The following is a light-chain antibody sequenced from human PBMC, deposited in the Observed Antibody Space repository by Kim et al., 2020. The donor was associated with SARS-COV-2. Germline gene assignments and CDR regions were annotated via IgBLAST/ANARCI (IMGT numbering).Light chain of an antibody. V-gene: IGLV3-1*01. Sequence: SVSPEQTARITCSGDKLGDKYACWYQQKPGQSPVLVIYQDSKRPSGIPERFSGSNSGNTATLTISGTQAMDEADYYCQAWDSSIVVFGGGTQLTVL. CDR1: KLGDKY. CDR2: QDS. J-gene: IGLJ2*01. CDR3: QAWDSSIVV.